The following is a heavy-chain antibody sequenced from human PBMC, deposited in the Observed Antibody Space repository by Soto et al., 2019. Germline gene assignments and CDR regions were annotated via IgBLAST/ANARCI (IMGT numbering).Heavy chain of an antibody. CDR2: ISSSSSYI. J-gene: IGHJ6*02. CDR3: ARDRSSSSWPDYYYYGMDV. CDR1: GFTFSSYS. D-gene: IGHD6-13*01. Sequence: SLRLSCAASGFTFSSYSMNWVRQAPGKGLEWVSSISSSSSYIYYADSVKGRFTISRDNAKNSLYLQMNSLRAEDTAVYYCARDRSSSSWPDYYYYGMDVWGQGTTVTVSS. V-gene: IGHV3-21*01.